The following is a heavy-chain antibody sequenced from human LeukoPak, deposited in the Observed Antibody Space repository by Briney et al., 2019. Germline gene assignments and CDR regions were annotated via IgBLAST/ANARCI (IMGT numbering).Heavy chain of an antibody. CDR3: ARDIGGSSWYVERDYYYYMDV. J-gene: IGHJ6*03. D-gene: IGHD6-13*01. CDR1: GGSISSGSYY. CDR2: IYTSGST. Sequence: SETLSLTCTVSGGSISSGSYYWSWIRQPAGKGLEWIGRIYTSGSTNYNPSLKSRVTMSVDTSKNQFSLKLSSVTAADTAVYYCARDIGGSSWYVERDYYYYMDVWGKGTTVTISS. V-gene: IGHV4-61*02.